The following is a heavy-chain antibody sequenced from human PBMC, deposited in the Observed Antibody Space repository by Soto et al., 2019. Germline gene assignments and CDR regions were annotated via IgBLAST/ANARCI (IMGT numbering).Heavy chain of an antibody. J-gene: IGHJ6*02. D-gene: IGHD1-7*01. Sequence: PSETLSLTCTVSGGSTSIYYWSWIREPPGKGLEWIGYIYYSGSTNYNPSLKSRVTISVDTSKNQFSLKLSSVTAADTAVYYCARELSRGGTRYYYGMDVWGQGTTVTVSS. V-gene: IGHV4-59*01. CDR1: GGSTSIYY. CDR2: IYYSGST. CDR3: ARELSRGGTRYYYGMDV.